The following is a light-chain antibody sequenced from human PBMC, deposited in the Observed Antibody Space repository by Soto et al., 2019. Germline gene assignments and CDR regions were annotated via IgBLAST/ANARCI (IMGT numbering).Light chain of an antibody. CDR1: ESIRTW. J-gene: IGKJ1*01. Sequence: DIQMTQSPSTLSASIGDRVTITCRASESIRTWLAWYQHKPGKAPKFLIYDASSLESGIPARFSGSGSGTEFTLTISSLQSEDFAVYYCQQYNNWPPWTFGQGTKVDIK. V-gene: IGKV1-5*01. CDR2: DAS. CDR3: QQYNNWPPWT.